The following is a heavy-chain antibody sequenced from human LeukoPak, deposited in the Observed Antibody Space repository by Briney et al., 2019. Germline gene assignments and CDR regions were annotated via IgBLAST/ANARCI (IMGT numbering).Heavy chain of an antibody. D-gene: IGHD5-12*01. Sequence: GGSLRLSCATSGFTLTTYSMNWVRQAPGKGLEWVASISSTSSYIYYADSVKGRFTISRDNAKNSLYLQMNSLRAEDTAVYYCARGPSGYHNTGGQGTLVTVSS. CDR3: ARGPSGYHNT. CDR1: GFTLTTYS. CDR2: ISSTSSYI. J-gene: IGHJ4*02. V-gene: IGHV3-21*01.